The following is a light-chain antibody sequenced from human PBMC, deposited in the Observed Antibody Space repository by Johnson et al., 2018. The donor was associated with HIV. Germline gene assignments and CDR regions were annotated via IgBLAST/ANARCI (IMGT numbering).Light chain of an antibody. CDR1: TSNIGKND. Sequence: QFVLTQPPSVSAAPGQLVTISCSGSTSNIGKNDVSWYQQFPGTAPKVLIYDDNKRPSGIPDRVSGSKSGTSATLGITGLQTGDEAYYYCGTWDSSVSGFVFGIGTKVTVL. CDR2: DDN. V-gene: IGLV1-51*01. CDR3: GTWDSSVSGFV. J-gene: IGLJ1*01.